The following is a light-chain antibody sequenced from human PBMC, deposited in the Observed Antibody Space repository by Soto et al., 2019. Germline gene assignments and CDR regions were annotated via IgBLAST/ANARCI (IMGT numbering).Light chain of an antibody. CDR1: QGINSY. V-gene: IGKV1-9*01. CDR2: GAS. CDR3: QQLNSNPYT. Sequence: DIQLTQSPSFLSASVGDRVTITCRASQGINSYLAWYQQKPGTAPKLLIYGASNLQSGVPLRFSGSGSGTEFTLTICSLHPEDFATYCCQQLNSNPYTFGQGTKLEIK. J-gene: IGKJ2*01.